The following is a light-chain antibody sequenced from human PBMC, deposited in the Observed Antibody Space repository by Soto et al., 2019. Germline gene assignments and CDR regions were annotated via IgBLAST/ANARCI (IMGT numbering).Light chain of an antibody. Sequence: DIQMTQSPFSLSASVGERVTITCRAGQIISRYLNWYQQKPGKAPKLLIYGASSLPSGVPARFSGSGSGTDFTLAISSLQPEDFATYYCQQSDSIPQTFGGGTKVDIK. V-gene: IGKV1-39*01. CDR3: QQSDSIPQT. CDR2: GAS. CDR1: QIISRY. J-gene: IGKJ4*01.